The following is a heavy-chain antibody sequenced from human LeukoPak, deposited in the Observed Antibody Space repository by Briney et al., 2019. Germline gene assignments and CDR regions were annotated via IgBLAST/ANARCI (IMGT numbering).Heavy chain of an antibody. D-gene: IGHD3-10*01. V-gene: IGHV1-2*02. Sequence: GASVKVSCKASGYTFTGYYMHWVRQAPGQGLEWMGWINPNSGGTNYAQKFQGRVTMTEDTSTDTAYMELSSLRSEDTAVYYCATVIRGTYYYGSGNPRAQAFDIWGQGTMVTVSS. CDR3: ATVIRGTYYYGSGNPRAQAFDI. J-gene: IGHJ3*02. CDR1: GYTFTGYY. CDR2: INPNSGGT.